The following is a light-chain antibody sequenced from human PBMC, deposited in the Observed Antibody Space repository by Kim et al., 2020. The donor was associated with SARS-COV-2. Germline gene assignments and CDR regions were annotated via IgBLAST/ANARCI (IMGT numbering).Light chain of an antibody. V-gene: IGKV1-5*01. J-gene: IGKJ1*01. CDR3: QQYDNYPWT. CDR2: DAF. Sequence: ASVGDRVSSTCRASQSVSGWLAWYQQKPGRAPKVLIYDAFTLESGVPSSFSGSGSGTEFTLTISSLQPDDFATYYCQQYDNYPWTFGQGTKVDIK. CDR1: QSVSGW.